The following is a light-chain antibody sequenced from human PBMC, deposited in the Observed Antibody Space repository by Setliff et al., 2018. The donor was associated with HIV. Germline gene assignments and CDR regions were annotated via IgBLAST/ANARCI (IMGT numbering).Light chain of an antibody. CDR2: EVS. J-gene: IGLJ1*01. CDR3: SSHTSSSLYV. V-gene: IGLV2-14*01. Sequence: QSALTQPASVSGSPGQSITISCTGTSSDVGSYNYVSWYQQHPGKAPKLMIYEVSNRPSGVSNRFSGSKSGNTASLTISGLQAEDEADYYCSSHTSSSLYVFGTGTKVTV. CDR1: SSDVGSYNY.